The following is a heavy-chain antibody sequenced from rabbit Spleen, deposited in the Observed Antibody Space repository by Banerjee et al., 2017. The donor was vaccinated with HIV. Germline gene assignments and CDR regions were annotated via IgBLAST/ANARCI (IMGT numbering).Heavy chain of an antibody. CDR2: VDPVFGIA. D-gene: IGHD1-1*01. V-gene: IGHV1S47*01. Sequence: QEQLEESGGGLVQPGGSLKLSCKASGFDFSSYGMNWVRQVSGKGLEWIGYVDPVFGIAYYANSVKGRFTISRDNAQNTVFLQMTSLTVADTATYFCVRELVYYFNLWGQGTLVTVS. J-gene: IGHJ4*01. CDR1: GFDFSSYG. CDR3: VRELVYYFNL.